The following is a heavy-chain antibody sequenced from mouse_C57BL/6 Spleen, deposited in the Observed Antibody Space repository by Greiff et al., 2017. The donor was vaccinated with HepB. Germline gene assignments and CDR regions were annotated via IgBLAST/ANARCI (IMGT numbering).Heavy chain of an antibody. J-gene: IGHJ4*01. V-gene: IGHV1-66*01. CDR1: GYSFTSYY. D-gene: IGHD3-2*02. CDR2: IYPGSGNT. CDR3: ARADSGYDYAMDY. Sequence: VKLMESGPELVKPGASVKISCKASGYSFTSYYIHWVKQRPGQGLEWIGWIYPGSGNTKYNEKFKGKATLTADTSSSTAYMQLSSLTSEDSAVYYCARADSGYDYAMDYWGQGTSVTVSS.